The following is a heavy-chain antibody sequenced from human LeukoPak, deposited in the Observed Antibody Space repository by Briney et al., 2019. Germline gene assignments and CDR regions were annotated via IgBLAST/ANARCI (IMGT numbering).Heavy chain of an antibody. J-gene: IGHJ3*02. D-gene: IGHD3-22*01. CDR2: ISGSGGST. Sequence: GRSLRLSCAASGFTFTSYAMSWVRQAPGKGLEWVSAISGSGGSTYYADSVKGRFTISRDNSKNTLYLQMNSLRPEDTPVYYCANECYYDSTRPSDAFDIWGQGTMVTVSS. CDR3: ANECYYDSTRPSDAFDI. V-gene: IGHV3-23*01. CDR1: GFTFTSYA.